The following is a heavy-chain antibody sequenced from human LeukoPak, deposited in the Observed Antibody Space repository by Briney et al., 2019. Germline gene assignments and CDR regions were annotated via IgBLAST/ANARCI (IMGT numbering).Heavy chain of an antibody. Sequence: GGSLRLSCAASGFTFSSYAMSWVRQAPGKGLEWVSTISGGGDSTYYADSVKGRFTISRDNSKNTLYLQMNSLRAEDTAVYYCAKDAFLLGGSNYFDYWGQGTLVTVSS. CDR2: ISGGGDST. J-gene: IGHJ4*02. CDR3: AKDAFLLGGSNYFDY. CDR1: GFTFSSYA. V-gene: IGHV3-23*01. D-gene: IGHD3-3*02.